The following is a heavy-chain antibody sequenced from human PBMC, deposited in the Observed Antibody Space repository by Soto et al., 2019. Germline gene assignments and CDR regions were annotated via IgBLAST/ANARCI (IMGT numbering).Heavy chain of an antibody. J-gene: IGHJ2*01. CDR1: GGSFSGYY. CDR3: ARESHDILTGPPWVWYFDL. D-gene: IGHD3-9*01. V-gene: IGHV4-34*01. CDR2: IKDRGSI. Sequence: QVQLQQWGAGPLRPLETLSLTCGVSGGSFSGYYWAWIRQSPGKGLEWIGEIKDRGSINYNPSLKSRVSISVDTSKNHYSLNRRSVTAADTAVYYCARESHDILTGPPWVWYFDLWGRGTLVTVSS.